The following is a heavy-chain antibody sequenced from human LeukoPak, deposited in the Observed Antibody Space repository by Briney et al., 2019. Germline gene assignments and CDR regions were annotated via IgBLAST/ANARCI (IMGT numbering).Heavy chain of an antibody. CDR2: INPNSGGT. J-gene: IGHJ4*02. Sequence: ASVKVSCNASGYTFTGYYMHWVRQAPGQGLEWMGWINPNSGGTNYAQKFQGRVTMTRDTSISTAYMELSRLRSDDTAVYYCARDRGELLPEYYFDYWGQGTLVTVSS. V-gene: IGHV1-2*02. CDR3: ARDRGELLPEYYFDY. D-gene: IGHD1-26*01. CDR1: GYTFTGYY.